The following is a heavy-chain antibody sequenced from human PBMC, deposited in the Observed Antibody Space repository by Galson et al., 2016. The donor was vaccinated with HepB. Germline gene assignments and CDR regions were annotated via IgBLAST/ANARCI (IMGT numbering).Heavy chain of an antibody. J-gene: IGHJ1*01. CDR3: ARGTGYYCSSTSCPQYFHH. D-gene: IGHD2-2*01. V-gene: IGHV1-69*01. CDR1: GGTFSTYA. Sequence: SCKVSGGTFSTYAINWVRQAPGQGLEWMGGIIPIFGTPNYAQKFQGRVTITADASTSTAYMALGSLRSEDTAVYYCARGTGYYCSSTSCPQYFHHWGQGTLVSVSS. CDR2: IIPIFGTP.